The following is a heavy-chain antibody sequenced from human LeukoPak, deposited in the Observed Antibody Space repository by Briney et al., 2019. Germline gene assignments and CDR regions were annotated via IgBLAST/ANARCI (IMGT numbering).Heavy chain of an antibody. CDR3: ARDFSNDGSYYYYMDV. J-gene: IGHJ6*03. V-gene: IGHV3-48*03. Sequence: GGSLRLSCAASGFTLTTSEMDWVRQAPGKGLEWVSYISSSGSTIYYADSVKGRFTISRDNAKNSLYLQMNSLRAEDTAVYYCARDFSNDGSYYYYMDVWGKGTTVTVSS. CDR2: ISSSGSTI. CDR1: GFTLTTSE. D-gene: IGHD1-1*01.